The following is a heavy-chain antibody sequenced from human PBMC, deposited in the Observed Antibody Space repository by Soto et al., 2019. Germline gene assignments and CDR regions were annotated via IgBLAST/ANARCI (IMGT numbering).Heavy chain of an antibody. CDR1: GGSISSGGYY. J-gene: IGHJ4*02. D-gene: IGHD3-22*01. CDR2: FFYCGST. V-gene: IGHV4-31*03. Sequence: SETLSLTCTVSGGSISSGGYYWSWIRQHPGKGLEWIGYFFYCGSTYYNPSLKSRFTISVDTFKNLFSLKLSFVTAADTALFYCARGGLSASYDSSGYYYLYWGQGTRVTVSS. CDR3: ARGGLSASYDSSGYYYLY.